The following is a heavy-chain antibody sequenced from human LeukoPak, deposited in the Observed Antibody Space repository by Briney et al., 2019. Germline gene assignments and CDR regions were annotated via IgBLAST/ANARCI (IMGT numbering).Heavy chain of an antibody. J-gene: IGHJ3*02. V-gene: IGHV1-2*02. CDR2: SDPKSGAT. D-gene: IGHD1-26*01. Sequence: ASVKVSCKTSGYTFTSYYIHWLRQAPGQRFEWMGWSDPKSGATKYEHFQGRVTMTRDTSISTAYMELRTLISDDTAVYYCARVKDRFSGSYYVGSGFDIWGQGTTVTVSS. CDR3: ARVKDRFSGSYYVGSGFDI. CDR1: GYTFTSYY.